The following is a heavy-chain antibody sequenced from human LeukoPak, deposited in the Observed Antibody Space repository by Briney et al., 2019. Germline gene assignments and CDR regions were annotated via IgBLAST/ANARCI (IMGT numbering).Heavy chain of an antibody. D-gene: IGHD3-9*01. V-gene: IGHV1-46*01. CDR3: ARPDILTAYYDY. Sequence: ASVKVSCKVSGYTLTELSMHWVRQAPGQGLEWMGIINPSGGSTRYAQKFQGRLTMTRDTSTSTVYMELSSLRSEDTAVYYCARPDILTAYYDYWGQGTLVTVSS. CDR1: GYTLTELS. CDR2: INPSGGST. J-gene: IGHJ4*02.